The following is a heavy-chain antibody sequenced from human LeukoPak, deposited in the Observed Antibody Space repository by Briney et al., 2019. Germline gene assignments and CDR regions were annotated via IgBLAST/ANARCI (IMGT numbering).Heavy chain of an antibody. CDR1: GGSISSRGYF. D-gene: IGHD3-10*02. J-gene: IGHJ4*02. Sequence: SETLSLTCTVSGGSISSRGYFWGWVRQPPGKGLEWIGNIYYTGSTYYNPSLKNRVSISIDTSKNQFSLKLSSVTAADTAVYFCARGGTTTMFSFYWGQGTLVTVSS. CDR2: IYYTGST. CDR3: ARGGTTTMFSFY. V-gene: IGHV4-39*07.